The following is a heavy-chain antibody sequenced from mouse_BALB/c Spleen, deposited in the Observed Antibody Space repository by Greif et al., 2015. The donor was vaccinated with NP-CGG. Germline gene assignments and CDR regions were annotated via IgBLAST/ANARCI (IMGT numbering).Heavy chain of an antibody. V-gene: IGHV5-6-2*01. CDR2: INSNGGST. Sequence: EVMLVESGGGLVKLGGSLKLSCAASGFTFSSYYMSWVRQTPEKRLELVAAINSNGGSTYYPDTVKGRFTISRDNAKNTLYLQMSSLKSEDTALYYCARRVVPYAMDYWGQGTSVTVSS. CDR3: ARRVVPYAMDY. J-gene: IGHJ4*01. CDR1: GFTFSSYY. D-gene: IGHD1-1*01.